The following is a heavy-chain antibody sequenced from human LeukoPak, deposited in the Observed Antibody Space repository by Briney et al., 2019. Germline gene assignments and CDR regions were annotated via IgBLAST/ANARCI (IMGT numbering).Heavy chain of an antibody. Sequence: ASVKVSCKASGGTFSSYAISWVRQAPGQGLEWMGGIIPIFGTANYAQKFQGRVTITTDESTSTAYMELSSLRSEDTAVYYCARAYRCSSTSCYGGYYYYGMDVWGQGTLVTVSS. CDR1: GGTFSSYA. D-gene: IGHD2-2*01. CDR3: ARAYRCSSTSCYGGYYYYGMDV. J-gene: IGHJ6*02. CDR2: IIPIFGTA. V-gene: IGHV1-69*05.